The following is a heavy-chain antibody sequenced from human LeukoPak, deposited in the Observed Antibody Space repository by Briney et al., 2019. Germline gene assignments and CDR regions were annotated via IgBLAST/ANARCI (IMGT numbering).Heavy chain of an antibody. J-gene: IGHJ4*02. CDR1: GESSFSSYY. D-gene: IGHD3-22*01. CDR2: INNSGYT. CDR3: SRQVVGNDY. V-gene: IGHV4-34*01. Sequence: SETLSLTCAVYGESSFSSYYWSWIRQTPGGALEWVGEINNSGYTNYNPSLKSRVTLSIDTSKNQFSLRLNSVTAVDTAVYYWSRQVVGNDYWGQGTLVTVSS.